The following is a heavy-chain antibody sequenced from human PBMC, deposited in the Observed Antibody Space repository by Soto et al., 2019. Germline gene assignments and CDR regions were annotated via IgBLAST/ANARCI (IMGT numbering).Heavy chain of an antibody. Sequence: QVQVVQSGAEVKKPGSSVRVSCKTSGGPFSGQAINWVRQAPGQGLEWMGGIVPILGSTTYAQKFQDRVTLTADESTNTAYMELSSLRSEDTAAYFCAMSNGPYFYYVLDVWGRGTTVTVSS. CDR1: GGPFSGQA. CDR3: AMSNGPYFYYVLDV. CDR2: IVPILGST. V-gene: IGHV1-69*01. J-gene: IGHJ6*02. D-gene: IGHD2-8*01.